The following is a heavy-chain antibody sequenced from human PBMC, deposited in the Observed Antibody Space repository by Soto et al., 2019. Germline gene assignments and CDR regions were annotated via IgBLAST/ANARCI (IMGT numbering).Heavy chain of an antibody. CDR3: ASDPAARGAFDI. J-gene: IGHJ3*02. Sequence: ASVKVSCKASGYTFTGYYMHWVRQAPGQGLEWMGWINPNSGGTNYAQKFQGGVTMTRDTSISTAYMEPSRLRSDDTAVYYCASDPAARGAFDIWGQGTMVTVSS. CDR2: INPNSGGT. D-gene: IGHD6-6*01. CDR1: GYTFTGYY. V-gene: IGHV1-2*02.